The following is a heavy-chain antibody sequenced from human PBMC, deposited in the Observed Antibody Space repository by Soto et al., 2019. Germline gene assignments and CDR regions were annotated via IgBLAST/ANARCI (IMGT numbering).Heavy chain of an antibody. CDR2: IVVGSGNT. V-gene: IGHV1-58*01. Sequence: QMQLVQSGPEVKKPGTSVKVSCKASGFTFTSSAVQWVRQARGQRLEWIGWIVVGSGNTNYAQKFQERVTITRDMSTSTAYMELSSLRSEDTAVYYCAADRHSSSSLYYYGMDVWGQVTTVTVSS. D-gene: IGHD6-6*01. CDR1: GFTFTSSA. CDR3: AADRHSSSSLYYYGMDV. J-gene: IGHJ6*02.